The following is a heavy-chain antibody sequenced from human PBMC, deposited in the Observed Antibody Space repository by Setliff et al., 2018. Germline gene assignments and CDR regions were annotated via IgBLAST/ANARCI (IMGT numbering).Heavy chain of an antibody. CDR2: IYTSGST. V-gene: IGHV4-4*07. D-gene: IGHD7-27*01. J-gene: IGHJ5*01. CDR1: GGSISSYF. CDR3: VRDLPELTGRSLDP. Sequence: PSETLSLTCTISGGSISSYFWTWIRQPAGKGLEWIGRIYTSGSTNYNPSLKSRVTMSIDTSKNQFSLKLTSVTAADTAVYYCVRDLPELTGRSLDPWGQGTQVTVSS.